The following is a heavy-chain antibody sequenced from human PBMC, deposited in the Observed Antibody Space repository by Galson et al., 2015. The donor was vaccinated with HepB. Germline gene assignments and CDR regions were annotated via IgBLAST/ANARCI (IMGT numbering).Heavy chain of an antibody. V-gene: IGHV5-51*03. Sequence: QSGAEVKNPGESLKISCKASGYSFTTYWIAWVRQTPGKGLEWMGIVYPGDSDTRYSPSFRGQVTISADKATNTAVLQWRSLKASDTAIYYCVRRDTMIQGGHGMDVWGQGTTVIVS. CDR1: GYSFTTYW. CDR3: VRRDTMIQGGHGMDV. J-gene: IGHJ6*02. D-gene: IGHD3-10*01. CDR2: VYPGDSDT.